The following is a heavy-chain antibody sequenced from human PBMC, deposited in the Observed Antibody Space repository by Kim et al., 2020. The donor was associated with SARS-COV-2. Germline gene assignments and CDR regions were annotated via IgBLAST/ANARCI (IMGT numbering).Heavy chain of an antibody. CDR2: INPTGGST. CDR1: GYTFTSYY. V-gene: IGHV1-46*01. J-gene: IGHJ4*02. Sequence: ASVKVSCKASGYTFTSYYMHWVRQAPGQGLEWMGIINPTGGSTSYAQKFQGRVTMTRDTSTSTVYMELSSLRSEDTAVYYCARGGYSSGWRLIFYYWGQGTLGTVSS. CDR3: ARGGYSSGWRLIFYY. D-gene: IGHD6-19*01.